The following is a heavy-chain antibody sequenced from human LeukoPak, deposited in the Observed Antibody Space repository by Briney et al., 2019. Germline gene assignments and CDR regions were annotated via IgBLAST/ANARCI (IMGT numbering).Heavy chain of an antibody. J-gene: IGHJ4*02. CDR3: AKGERERDSSHYYFDY. CDR2: ISYDGSNK. D-gene: IGHD5-18*01. Sequence: GGSLRLSCAASGFTFSSYAMHWVRQAPGKGLEWVAVISYDGSNKYYADSVKGRFTISRDNSKNTVSLEMNSLRPDDTAVYYCAKGERERDSSHYYFDYWGQGTHVTVSS. V-gene: IGHV3-30-3*01. CDR1: GFTFSSYA.